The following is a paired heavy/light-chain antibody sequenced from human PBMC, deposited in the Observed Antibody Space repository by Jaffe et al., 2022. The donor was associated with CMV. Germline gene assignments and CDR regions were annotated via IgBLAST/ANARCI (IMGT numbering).Light chain of an antibody. CDR2: DVS. V-gene: IGLV2-14*03. J-gene: IGLJ1*01. Sequence: QSALTQPASVSGSPGQSITISCSGTSSDVGGYNYVSWYQQHPGKAPKVMIYDVSNRPSGVSNRFSGSKSGNTASLTISGLQAEDEADYYCNSYTSSTTYVLGTGTKVTVL. CDR3: NSYTSSTTYV. CDR1: SSDVGGYNY.
Heavy chain of an antibody. CDR2: INSDGSGT. CDR3: ARERGWERGYYYYYMDV. CDR1: GFTFSSYW. Sequence: EVQLVESGGGLVQPGGSLRLSCAASGFTFSSYWMHWVRQAPGKGLVWVSRINSDGSGTIYADSVKGRLTISRDNAKSTLYLQMNSLRDEDTAVYYCARERGWERGYYYYYMDVWGKGTTVTVSS. D-gene: IGHD1-26*01. V-gene: IGHV3-74*01. J-gene: IGHJ6*03.